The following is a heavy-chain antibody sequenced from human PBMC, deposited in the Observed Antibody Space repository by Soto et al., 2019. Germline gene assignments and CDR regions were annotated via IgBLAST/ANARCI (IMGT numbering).Heavy chain of an antibody. Sequence: GASVKVSCKASGYTFTSYGISWVRQAPGQGLEWMGWISAYNGNTNYAQKLQGRVTMTTDTSTSTAYMELRSLRSDDTAVYYCARDPDYSSSPGHGMDVWGQGTTVTVS. D-gene: IGHD6-6*01. CDR2: ISAYNGNT. CDR1: GYTFTSYG. V-gene: IGHV1-18*01. CDR3: ARDPDYSSSPGHGMDV. J-gene: IGHJ6*02.